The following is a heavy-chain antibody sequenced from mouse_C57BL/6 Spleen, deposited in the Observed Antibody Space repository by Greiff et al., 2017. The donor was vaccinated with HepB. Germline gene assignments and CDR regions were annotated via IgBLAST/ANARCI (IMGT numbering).Heavy chain of an antibody. CDR3: ARHITTVVAPFDY. V-gene: IGHV3-6*01. CDR1: GYSITSGYY. D-gene: IGHD1-1*01. Sequence: ESGPGLVKPSQSLSLTCSVTGYSITSGYYWNWIRQFPGNKLEWMGYISYDGSNNYNPSLKNRISITRDTSKNQFFLKLNSVTTEDTATYYCARHITTVVAPFDYWGQGTTLTVSS. CDR2: ISYDGSN. J-gene: IGHJ2*01.